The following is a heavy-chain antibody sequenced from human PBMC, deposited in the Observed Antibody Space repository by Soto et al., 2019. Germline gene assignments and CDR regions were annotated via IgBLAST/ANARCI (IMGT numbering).Heavy chain of an antibody. J-gene: IGHJ5*02. CDR1: GGTFSTYA. D-gene: IGHD1-7*01. Sequence: QVQLVQSGAEVKKPGSSVKVSCKASGGTFSTYAISWVRQAPGQGLEWMGGVIPIFGTSTYAQNFQGRVTITADESTSTAYMELSRLRSDDTAVYYCALVITGTTWWFDPWGQGTLVTVSS. CDR3: ALVITGTTWWFDP. CDR2: VIPIFGTS. V-gene: IGHV1-69*01.